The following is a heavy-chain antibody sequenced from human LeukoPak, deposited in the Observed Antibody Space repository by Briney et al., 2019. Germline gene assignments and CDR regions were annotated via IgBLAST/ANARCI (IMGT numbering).Heavy chain of an antibody. CDR2: ISYDGSNK. D-gene: IGHD2/OR15-2a*01. CDR3: ARDKSNTFDY. Sequence: GGSLRLSCVVSGFTFSSYGMHWVRQAPGKGLEWVAVISYDGSNKYYADSVKGRFTISTDNSKNTLYLQMNSLRAEDTAVYYCARDKSNTFDYWGQGTLVTVSS. CDR1: GFTFSSYG. V-gene: IGHV3-30*03. J-gene: IGHJ4*02.